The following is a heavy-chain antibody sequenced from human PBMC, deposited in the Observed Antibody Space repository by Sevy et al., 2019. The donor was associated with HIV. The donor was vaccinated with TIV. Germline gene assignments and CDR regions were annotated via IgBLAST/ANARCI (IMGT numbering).Heavy chain of an antibody. V-gene: IGHV3-48*01. J-gene: IGHJ6*02. CDR2: ISSSSSTI. CDR3: ARVPSTGRYGMDV. Sequence: GGSLRLSCEVFGFSFSDYGMHWVRQAPGKGLEWVSYISSSSSTIYYADSVRGRFTISRDNAKNSLYLQMNSLRADDTAVYYCARVPSTGRYGMDVWGQGTTVTVSS. CDR1: GFSFSDYG. D-gene: IGHD3-10*01.